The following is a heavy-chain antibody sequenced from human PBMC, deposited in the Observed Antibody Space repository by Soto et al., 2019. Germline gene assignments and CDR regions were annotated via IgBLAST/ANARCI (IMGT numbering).Heavy chain of an antibody. Sequence: QVQLQQWGAGLLKPSETLSLTCAVYGGSFSGYYWSWIRQPPGKGLEWIGEINHSGSTNYNPSLKSRVTISVDTPKNQFSLKLSSVTAADTAVYYCASAARPVYYYGMDVWGQGTTVTVSS. CDR1: GGSFSGYY. J-gene: IGHJ6*02. D-gene: IGHD6-6*01. CDR2: INHSGST. CDR3: ASAARPVYYYGMDV. V-gene: IGHV4-34*01.